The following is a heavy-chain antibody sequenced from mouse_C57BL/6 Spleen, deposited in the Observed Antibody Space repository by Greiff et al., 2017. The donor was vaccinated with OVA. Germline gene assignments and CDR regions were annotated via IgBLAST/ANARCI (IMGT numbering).Heavy chain of an antibody. D-gene: IGHD2-3*01. CDR1: GYSITSGYD. CDR2: ISYSGST. Sequence: EVKLQESGPGMVKPSQSLSLTCTVTGYSITSGYDWHWIRHFPGNKLEWMGYISYSGSTNYNPSLKSRISITHDTSKNHFFLKLNSVTTEDTATYYCARDGYYVGRGFAYWGQGTLVTVSA. J-gene: IGHJ3*01. CDR3: ARDGYYVGRGFAY. V-gene: IGHV3-1*01.